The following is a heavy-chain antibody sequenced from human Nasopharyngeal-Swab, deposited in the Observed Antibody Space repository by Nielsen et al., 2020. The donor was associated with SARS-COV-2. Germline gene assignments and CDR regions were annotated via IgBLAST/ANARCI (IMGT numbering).Heavy chain of an antibody. D-gene: IGHD1-26*01. CDR1: GGSISSGSIRSYY. J-gene: IGHJ4*02. V-gene: IGHV4-61*01. Sequence: SETLSLTCTVSGGSISSGSIRSYYWSWIRQPPGKGLAWIWYFSYTGITNYNPSLKSRVTISVDMSKNQFSLKLSSVAAADTAVYYCAREVVGGLVDSWGQGTLVTVSS. CDR3: AREVVGGLVDS. CDR2: FSYTGIT.